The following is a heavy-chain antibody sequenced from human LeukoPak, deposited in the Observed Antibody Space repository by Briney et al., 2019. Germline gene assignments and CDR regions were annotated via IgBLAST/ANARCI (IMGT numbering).Heavy chain of an antibody. J-gene: IGHJ3*02. CDR1: GGSISTYY. D-gene: IGHD3-10*01. V-gene: IGHV4-59*08. Sequence: PSETLSLTCTVSGGSISTYYWSWIRQPPGKGLEWIGNIYYSGSTNYNPSLESRLSISVDTSKNQVYLRLSSVTAADTAVYYCARPSSGSYSYAFDIWGQGTMVTVSS. CDR2: IYYSGST. CDR3: ARPSSGSYSYAFDI.